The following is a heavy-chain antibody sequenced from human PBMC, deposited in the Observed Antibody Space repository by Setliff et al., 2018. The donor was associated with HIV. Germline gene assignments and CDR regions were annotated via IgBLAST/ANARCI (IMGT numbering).Heavy chain of an antibody. J-gene: IGHJ4*02. CDR2: INPNTGAT. D-gene: IGHD1-26*01. CDR1: GYTFTDYY. CDR3: ARGPVGGTVDY. Sequence: WASVKVSCKASGYTFTDYYMHWVRQAPGQGLEWMGWINPNTGATNYAQTFQGRVTVTRDTSIRTAYMDLSSLRSDDTALYYCARGPVGGTVDYWGQGTQVTVSS. V-gene: IGHV1-2*02.